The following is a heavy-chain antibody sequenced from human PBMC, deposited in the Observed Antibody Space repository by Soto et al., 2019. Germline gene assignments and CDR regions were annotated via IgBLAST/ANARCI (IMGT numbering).Heavy chain of an antibody. Sequence: QVQLVQSGAEVKKPGSSVKVSCKASGGTFSNYGISWVRQAPGQGPEWLGGIIPLFGTANYAQRFQGRVTITADESTSTAYMELSSLRSEDTAVYYCARPRSYYYDSSAERAFDIWGQGTMVTVS. CDR2: IIPLFGTA. D-gene: IGHD3-22*01. CDR1: GGTFSNYG. J-gene: IGHJ3*02. V-gene: IGHV1-69*01. CDR3: ARPRSYYYDSSAERAFDI.